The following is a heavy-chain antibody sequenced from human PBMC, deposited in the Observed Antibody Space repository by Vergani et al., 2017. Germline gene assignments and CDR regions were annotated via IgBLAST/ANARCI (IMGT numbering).Heavy chain of an antibody. CDR2: IKQDGSEK. Sequence: EVQLVESGGGLVQPGGSLRLSCAASGFTFSSYWMSWVRQAPGKGLEWVANIKQDGSEKYYVDSVKGRFTISRDNAKNSLYLQMNSLRAEDTAVYYCARDSMAAAGRYDYYYYGMDVWGQGTTVTVSS. V-gene: IGHV3-7*01. J-gene: IGHJ6*02. CDR3: ARDSMAAAGRYDYYYYGMDV. CDR1: GFTFSSYW. D-gene: IGHD6-13*01.